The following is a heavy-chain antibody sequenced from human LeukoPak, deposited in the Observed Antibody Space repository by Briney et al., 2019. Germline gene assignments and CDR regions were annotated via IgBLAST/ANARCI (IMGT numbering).Heavy chain of an antibody. CDR3: AMIEQVVSNVEGGY. CDR2: IKQDGGER. D-gene: IGHD6-6*01. V-gene: IGHV3-7*01. J-gene: IGHJ4*02. Sequence: GGSLRLSCAASGFSFSRYWMSWVRQAPGKGLEWVANIKQDGGERYYVDSVKGRFTISRDNAKDSLYLQMNSLRAEDTAVYFCAMIEQVVSNVEGGYWGQGTLVTVSS. CDR1: GFSFSRYW.